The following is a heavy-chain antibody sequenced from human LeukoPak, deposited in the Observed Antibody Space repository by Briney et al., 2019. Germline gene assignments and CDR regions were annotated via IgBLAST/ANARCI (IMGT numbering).Heavy chain of an antibody. CDR3: TRNLYSTTWYVYYGMDV. CDR2: IRSKTYGVTT. V-gene: IGHV3-49*04. Sequence: GGSLRLSCAASGFTFSSYAMSWVRQAPEKGLEWVGFIRSKTYGVTTEYAASVKGRFTISRDDSKSIAYLQMNSLKTEDTGVYYCTRNLYSTTWYVYYGMDVWGQGTTVTVSS. CDR1: GFTFSSYA. D-gene: IGHD6-13*01. J-gene: IGHJ6*02.